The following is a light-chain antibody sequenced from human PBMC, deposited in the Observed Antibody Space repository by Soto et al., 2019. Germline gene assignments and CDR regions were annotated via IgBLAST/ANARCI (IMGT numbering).Light chain of an antibody. V-gene: IGLV2-14*01. CDR3: SSYTTSYTHV. Sequence: QSALTQPASVSGSPGQSITISCTGTSSDVGGYNYVSWYQHHPGKVPKLMIYEVSNRPSGVSNRFAGSKSGNTASLSISGLRAEDEADYYCSSYTTSYTHVFGGGTKLTVL. J-gene: IGLJ2*01. CDR1: SSDVGGYNY. CDR2: EVS.